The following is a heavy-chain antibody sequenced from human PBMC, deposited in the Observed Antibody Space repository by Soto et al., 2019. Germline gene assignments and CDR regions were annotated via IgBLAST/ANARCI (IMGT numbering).Heavy chain of an antibody. J-gene: IGHJ6*04. CDR3: ATDPVQPHYYYYGMDV. CDR1: GYTLTELS. D-gene: IGHD1-1*01. CDR2: SDPEDGET. Sequence: QVQLVQSGAEVKKPGASVKVSCKVSGYTLTELSMHWVRQAPGKGLEWMGGSDPEDGETIYAQKFQGRVTMTEDTSTDTAYLELSSLSSEDTAVYYCATDPVQPHYYYYGMDVWGKGTKVTVSS. V-gene: IGHV1-24*01.